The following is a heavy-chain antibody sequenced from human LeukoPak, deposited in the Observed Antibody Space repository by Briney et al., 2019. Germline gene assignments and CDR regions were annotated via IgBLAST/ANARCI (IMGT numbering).Heavy chain of an antibody. V-gene: IGHV1-2*02. D-gene: IGHD4-17*01. J-gene: IGHJ4*02. CDR1: GYTFTGYY. CDR2: INPNSGGT. Sequence: AASVKVSCKASGYTFTGYYMHWVRQAPGPGLEWMGWINPNSGGTNYAQKFQGRVTMTRDTSISTAYMELSRLRSDDTAVYYCARDYGDFYFDYWGQGTLVTVSS. CDR3: ARDYGDFYFDY.